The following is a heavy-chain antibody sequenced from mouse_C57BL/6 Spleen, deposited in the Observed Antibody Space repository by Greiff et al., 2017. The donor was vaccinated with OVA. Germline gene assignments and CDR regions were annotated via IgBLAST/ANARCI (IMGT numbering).Heavy chain of an antibody. Sequence: QVQLQQPGAELVMPGASVKLSCKASGYTFTSYWMHWVKQRPGQGLEWIGEIDPSDSYTNYNQKFKGKSTLTVDKSSSTAYMQLSSLTSEDSAVYYCARGGTAFDYWGQGTTLTASS. D-gene: IGHD3-3*01. CDR1: GYTFTSYW. V-gene: IGHV1-69*01. CDR2: IDPSDSYT. CDR3: ARGGTAFDY. J-gene: IGHJ2*01.